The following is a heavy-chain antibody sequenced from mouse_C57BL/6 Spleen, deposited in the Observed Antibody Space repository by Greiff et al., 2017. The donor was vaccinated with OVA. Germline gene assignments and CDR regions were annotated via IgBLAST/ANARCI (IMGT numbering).Heavy chain of an antibody. J-gene: IGHJ2*01. CDR1: GYTFTTYW. CDR2: IYPGGGDP. D-gene: IGHD1-1*01. CDR3: ARGRYYYCSIYFDY. Sequence: VQLQQSGAELVRPGTSVKMSCKASGYTFTTYWIGWAKQRPGHGLEWIGDIYPGGGDPNYNEQFKGKATLTADKSSSTAYMQFSSLTSEDAAIFYCARGRYYYCSIYFDYWGQGTTLTVSS. V-gene: IGHV1-63*01.